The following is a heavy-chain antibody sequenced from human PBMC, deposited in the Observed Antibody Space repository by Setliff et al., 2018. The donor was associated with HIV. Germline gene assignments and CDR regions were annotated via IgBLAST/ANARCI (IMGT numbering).Heavy chain of an antibody. CDR2: TNPGTGNT. Sequence: ASVKVSCKTSGYTFIHYDVNWVRQAPGKGLEWMGWTNPGTGNTGYAEKFQGRVSMTRDTSTNTAYMELRSLRFDDTAVYYCARPGLTSGWYVYYFDSWGQGTLVTVSS. J-gene: IGHJ4*02. CDR1: GYTFIHYD. D-gene: IGHD6-19*01. V-gene: IGHV1-8*02. CDR3: ARPGLTSGWYVYYFDS.